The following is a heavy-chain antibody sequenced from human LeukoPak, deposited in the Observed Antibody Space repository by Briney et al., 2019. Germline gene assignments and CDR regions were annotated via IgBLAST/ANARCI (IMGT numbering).Heavy chain of an antibody. CDR3: ARATAYGSRSYYRASPFDY. Sequence: ASVKVSCKASGYTFTGYYMHWVRQAPGQGLEWMGWINPNSGGTNYAQKFQGRVTMTRDTSISTAYMELSRLRSDDTAVYYCARATAYGSRSYYRASPFDYWGQGTLVTASS. CDR1: GYTFTGYY. D-gene: IGHD3-10*01. J-gene: IGHJ4*02. V-gene: IGHV1-2*02. CDR2: INPNSGGT.